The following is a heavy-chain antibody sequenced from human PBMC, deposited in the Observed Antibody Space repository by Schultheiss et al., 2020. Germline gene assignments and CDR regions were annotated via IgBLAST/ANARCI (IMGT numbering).Heavy chain of an antibody. Sequence: AAVKVSCKASGYTFTGYYMHWVRQAPGQGLEWMGWINPNSGGTNYAQKFQGRVTITRDMSTSTAYMELSSLRSEDTAVYYCAARTRGNYYYYGMDVWGQGTTVTVSS. CDR3: AARTRGNYYYYGMDV. CDR1: GYTFTGYY. V-gene: IGHV1-2*02. CDR2: INPNSGGT. D-gene: IGHD1-1*01. J-gene: IGHJ6*02.